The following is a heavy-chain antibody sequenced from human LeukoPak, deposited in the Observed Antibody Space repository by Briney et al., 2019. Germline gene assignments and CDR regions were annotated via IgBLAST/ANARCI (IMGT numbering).Heavy chain of an antibody. CDR3: ARGYSGYDFLPAL. CDR1: GASFSGYY. CDR2: INHSGST. D-gene: IGHD5-12*01. J-gene: IGHJ1*01. Sequence: SETLCLTCAVYGASFSGYYWSWIRQPPGKGLEWLGEINHSGSTNYNPSLKSRVTISVDTSKNQFSLKLSSVTAADTAVYYCARGYSGYDFLPALWGQGTLVTGSS. V-gene: IGHV4-34*01.